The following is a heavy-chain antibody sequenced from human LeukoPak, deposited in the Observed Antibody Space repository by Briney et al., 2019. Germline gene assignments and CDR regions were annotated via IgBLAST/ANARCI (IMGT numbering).Heavy chain of an antibody. J-gene: IGHJ4*02. V-gene: IGHV4-59*08. CDR3: ARHGYDSSGYYYRYFDY. D-gene: IGHD3-22*01. Sequence: SETLSLTCTVSGGSISPYYWSWIRQPPGKGLEWIGYIYYSGSTNYNPSLKSRVTISVDTSKNQFSLKLSSVTAADTAVYYCARHGYDSSGYYYRYFDYWGQGTLVTVSS. CDR2: IYYSGST. CDR1: GGSISPYY.